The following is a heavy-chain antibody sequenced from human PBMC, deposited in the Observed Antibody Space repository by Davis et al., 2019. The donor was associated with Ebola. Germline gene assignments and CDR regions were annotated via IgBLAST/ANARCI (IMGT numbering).Heavy chain of an antibody. J-gene: IGHJ6*02. CDR2: IISPFGTI. CDR3: ASYSKSLYYYYYGLDL. D-gene: IGHD4-11*01. Sequence: SVKVSCKVAGGTLINYAVTWVRQAPGQGLEWMGGIISPFGTINFAQKFQGRISITADKSTNTGFMELTSLRSEDTAMYFCASYSKSLYYYYYGLDLWGQGTSVTVSS. V-gene: IGHV1-69*06. CDR1: GGTLINYA.